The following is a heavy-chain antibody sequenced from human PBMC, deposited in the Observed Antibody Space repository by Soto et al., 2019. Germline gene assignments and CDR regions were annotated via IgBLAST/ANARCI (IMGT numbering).Heavy chain of an antibody. D-gene: IGHD3-10*01. Sequence: EVQLVESGGGLVQPGGSLRLSCAASGFTFSSYWMSWVRQAPGKGLEWVANIKEDGSEKYYVDSVKGRFTISRDNAKNSLYLQMNSLRVEDTAVYYCARDVLHYTSGSYYPNIDYWGQGTLVTVSS. J-gene: IGHJ4*02. CDR1: GFTFSSYW. CDR3: ARDVLHYTSGSYYPNIDY. V-gene: IGHV3-7*05. CDR2: IKEDGSEK.